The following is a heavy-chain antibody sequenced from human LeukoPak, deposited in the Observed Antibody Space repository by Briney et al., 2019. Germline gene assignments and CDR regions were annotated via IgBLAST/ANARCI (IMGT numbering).Heavy chain of an antibody. CDR2: ISAYNGNT. CDR1: GYTFTSYG. V-gene: IGHV1-18*01. J-gene: IGHJ6*02. D-gene: IGHD6-19*01. CDR3: ASYSSGWDSYGMDV. Sequence: ASVKVSCKASGYTFTSYGISWVRQAPGQGLEWMGWISAYNGNTNYAQNLQGRVTMTTDTSTNTAYMELRSLRSDDTAVYYCASYSSGWDSYGMDVWGQGTTVTVSS.